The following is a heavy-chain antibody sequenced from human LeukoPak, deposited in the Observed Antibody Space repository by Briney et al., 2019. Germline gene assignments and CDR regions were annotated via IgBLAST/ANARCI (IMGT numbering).Heavy chain of an antibody. CDR3: ARRGRGRPDY. CDR2: INHSGST. J-gene: IGHJ4*02. D-gene: IGHD2-15*01. V-gene: IGHV4-34*01. CDR1: GGSFSGYY. Sequence: SETLSLTCAVYGGSFSGYYWSWIRQPPGKGLEWIGEINHSGSTNYNPSLKSRVTISVDTSKNQFSLKLSPVTAADTAVYYCARRGRGRPDYWGQGTLVTVSS.